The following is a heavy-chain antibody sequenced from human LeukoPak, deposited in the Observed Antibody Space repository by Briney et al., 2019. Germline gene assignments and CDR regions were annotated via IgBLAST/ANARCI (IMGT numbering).Heavy chain of an antibody. J-gene: IGHJ5*02. V-gene: IGHV3-23*01. CDR2: ISNDGGGT. CDR1: GFIFNNYG. CDR3: AKGGSGYVSDL. Sequence: GGSLRLSCAASGFIFNNYGLIWVRQAPGKGLQWVSAISNDGGGTTYADFVKGRFTISRDNSKNTLFLQMSSLRAEDTALYYCAKGGSGYVSDLWGQGTLVTVSS. D-gene: IGHD3-22*01.